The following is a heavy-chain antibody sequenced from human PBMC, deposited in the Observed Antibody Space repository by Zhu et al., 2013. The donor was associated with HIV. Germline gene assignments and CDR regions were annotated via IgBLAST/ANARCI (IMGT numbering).Heavy chain of an antibody. CDR3: ARVGFYCSGGNCYFDY. CDR2: INPNSGGT. Sequence: QVQLVQSGAEVKKPGASVKVSCKASGYTFTGYYMHWVRQAPGQGLEWMGWINPNSGGTNYAQKFQGRVTMTRDTSISTAYMELSRLRSDDTAVYYCARVGFYCSGGNCYFDYWGQGTLVTVSS. J-gene: IGHJ4*02. V-gene: IGHV1-2*02. CDR1: GYTFTGYY. D-gene: IGHD2-15*01.